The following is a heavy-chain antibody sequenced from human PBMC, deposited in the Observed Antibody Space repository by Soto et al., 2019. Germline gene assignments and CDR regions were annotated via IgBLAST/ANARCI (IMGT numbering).Heavy chain of an antibody. CDR3: ARGRWGCSSTSCYVFPIFDY. CDR1: GGSISTSSYY. Sequence: PSETLSLTCTASGGSISTSSYYWGWIRQPPWKGLEWIGSIYYSGSTYYNPSLKSRVTISVDTSKNQVSLKLSSVTAADTAVYYCARGRWGCSSTSCYVFPIFDYWGQGTLVTVSS. V-gene: IGHV4-39*01. D-gene: IGHD2-2*01. J-gene: IGHJ4*02. CDR2: IYYSGST.